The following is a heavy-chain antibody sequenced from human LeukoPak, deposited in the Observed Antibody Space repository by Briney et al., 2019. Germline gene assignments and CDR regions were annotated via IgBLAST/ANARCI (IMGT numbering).Heavy chain of an antibody. CDR2: INHSGST. D-gene: IGHD3-10*01. J-gene: IGHJ2*01. V-gene: IGHV4-34*01. CDR3: ARGGGPWYFEL. Sequence: PSETLSLTCAVYGGSFSGYYWSWIRQPPGKGLEWIGEINHSGSTNYNPSLKSQVTISVDTSKNQFSLKLSSVTAADTAVYYCARGGGPWYFELWGRGTLVTVSS. CDR1: GGSFSGYY.